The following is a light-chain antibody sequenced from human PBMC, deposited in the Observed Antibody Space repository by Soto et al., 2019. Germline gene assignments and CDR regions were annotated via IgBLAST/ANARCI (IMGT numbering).Light chain of an antibody. CDR3: QQRTNGPVT. CDR2: EAS. CDR1: RSVGTH. J-gene: IGKJ4*01. Sequence: PGERDTLSCRASRSVGTHLAWYQRNPGQTPRLLIYEASNRATGIPARFSGGGSGTDFSLIISSLEPEDLGVYYCQQRTNGPVTFGGGTKVEIK. V-gene: IGKV3-11*01.